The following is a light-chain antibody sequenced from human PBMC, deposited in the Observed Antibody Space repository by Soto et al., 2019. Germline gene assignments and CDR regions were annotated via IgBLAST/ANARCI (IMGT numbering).Light chain of an antibody. CDR2: DAS. J-gene: IGKJ5*01. CDR1: QSISSY. V-gene: IGKV3-11*01. CDR3: QQRSNWPIT. Sequence: EIVLTQSPATLSLSPGERATLSCRAGQSISSYLAWYQQKPGQAPRLLIYDASNRATGIPARFSGCGSGTDFTLTISSLEPEDFAVYYCQQRSNWPITFGQGTRLEIK.